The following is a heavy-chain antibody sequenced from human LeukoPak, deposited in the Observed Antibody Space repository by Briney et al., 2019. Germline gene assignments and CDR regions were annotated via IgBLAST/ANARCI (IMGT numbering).Heavy chain of an antibody. CDR3: AGLPPYNWFDP. CDR1: GFTFSSYE. CDR2: ISSSGSTI. Sequence: PGGSLRLSCAASGFTFSSYEMNWVRQAPGKGLEWVSYISSSGSTIYYADSEKGRFTISRDNAKNSLYLQMNSLRAEDTAVYYCAGLPPYNWFDPWGQGTLVTVSS. D-gene: IGHD5-18*01. J-gene: IGHJ5*02. V-gene: IGHV3-48*03.